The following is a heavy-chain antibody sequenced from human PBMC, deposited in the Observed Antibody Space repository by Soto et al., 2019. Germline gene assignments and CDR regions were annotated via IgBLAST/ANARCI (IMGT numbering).Heavy chain of an antibody. D-gene: IGHD6-13*01. Sequence: TGGSLRLSCAAPGFTFSSYAMSWVRQAPGKGLEWVSAISGSGGSTYYADSVKGRFTISRDNSKNTLYLQMNSLRAEDTAVYYCAKDEQRLVYYYGMDVWGQGTKVTVSS. V-gene: IGHV3-23*01. J-gene: IGHJ6*02. CDR2: ISGSGGST. CDR1: GFTFSSYA. CDR3: AKDEQRLVYYYGMDV.